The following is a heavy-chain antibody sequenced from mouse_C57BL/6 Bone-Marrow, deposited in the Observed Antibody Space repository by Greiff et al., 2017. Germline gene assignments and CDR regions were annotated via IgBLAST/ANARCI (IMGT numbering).Heavy chain of an antibody. CDR1: GYTFTSYW. Sequence: QVQLQQPGAELVMPGASVKLSCKASGYTFTSYWMHWVKQRPGQGLEWIGEIDPSDSYTNYNQKFKGKSTLTVDKSSSTAYMQLSSLTSEDSAVYYCAREGLGITTCDYWGQRTTLPVSS. D-gene: IGHD2-4*01. CDR3: AREGLGITTCDY. V-gene: IGHV1-69*01. J-gene: IGHJ2*01. CDR2: IDPSDSYT.